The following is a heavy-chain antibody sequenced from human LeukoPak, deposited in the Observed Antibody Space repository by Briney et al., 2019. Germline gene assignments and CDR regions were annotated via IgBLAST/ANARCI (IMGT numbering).Heavy chain of an antibody. V-gene: IGHV4-59*01. D-gene: IGHD5-18*01. CDR2: IYYSGST. Sequence: SETLSFTCTVSGGSISSYYWSWIRQPPGKGLEWIGYIYYSGSTNYNPSLKSRVTISVDTSKNQFSLKLSSVTAADTAVYYCARSGPASTAMDTWLSPYYFDYWGQGTLVTVSS. J-gene: IGHJ4*02. CDR1: GGSISSYY. CDR3: ARSGPASTAMDTWLSPYYFDY.